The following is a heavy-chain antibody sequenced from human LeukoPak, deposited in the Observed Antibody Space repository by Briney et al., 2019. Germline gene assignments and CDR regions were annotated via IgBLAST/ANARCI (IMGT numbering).Heavy chain of an antibody. V-gene: IGHV1-2*02. CDR1: GYTFTGYY. CDR2: INPNSGGT. CDR3: ARVPIGSVYYFDY. Sequence: ASVKVSCKASGYTFTGYYMHWVRQAPGQGLEWMGWINPNSGGTNYAQKFQGRVTMTRDTFISTAYMELSRLRSDDTAVYYCARVPIGSVYYFDYWGQGTLVTVSS. D-gene: IGHD2-15*01. J-gene: IGHJ4*02.